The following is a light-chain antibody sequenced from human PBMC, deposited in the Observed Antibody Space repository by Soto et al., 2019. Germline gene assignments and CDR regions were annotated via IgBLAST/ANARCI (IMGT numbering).Light chain of an antibody. V-gene: IGKV3-15*01. J-gene: IGKJ2*01. CDR1: QSVSSD. Sequence: EIVMTQSPATLSVSPGERATLSCRASQSVSSDLAWYLQKPGQAPSLLIYGASTRATGIPARFSGSGSGTAFTLTISSLQSEDFAVYYCQQYNNWPHTFGQGTKLEIK. CDR3: QQYNNWPHT. CDR2: GAS.